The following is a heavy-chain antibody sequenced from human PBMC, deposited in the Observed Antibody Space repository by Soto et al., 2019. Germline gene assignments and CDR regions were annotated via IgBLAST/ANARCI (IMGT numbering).Heavy chain of an antibody. V-gene: IGHV4-59*01. Sequence: SETLSLTCTVSGGSISSYYWSWIRQPPGKGLEWTGYIYYSGSTNYNPSLKSRVTISVDTSKNQFSLKLSSVTAADTAVYYCAREGSSRYGFDYWGQGTLVTVSS. CDR2: IYYSGST. CDR1: GGSISSYY. CDR3: AREGSSRYGFDY. D-gene: IGHD6-6*01. J-gene: IGHJ4*02.